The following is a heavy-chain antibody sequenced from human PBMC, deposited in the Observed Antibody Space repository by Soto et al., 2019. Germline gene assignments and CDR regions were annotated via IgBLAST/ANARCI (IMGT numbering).Heavy chain of an antibody. CDR1: GFTFTSSA. CDR2: IVVGSGNT. Sequence: GASVQVSCKASGFTFTSSAVQWVRQARGQRLEWIGWIVVGSGNTNYAQKFQERVTITRDMSTSTAYMELSSLRSEDTAVYYCAADRGYGDYAYYYYYGMDVWGQGTTVTVSS. D-gene: IGHD4-17*01. CDR3: AADRGYGDYAYYYYYGMDV. J-gene: IGHJ6*02. V-gene: IGHV1-58*01.